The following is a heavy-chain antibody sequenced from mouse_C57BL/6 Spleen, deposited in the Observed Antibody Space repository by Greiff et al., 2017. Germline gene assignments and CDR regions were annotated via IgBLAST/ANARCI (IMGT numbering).Heavy chain of an antibody. V-gene: IGHV1-72*01. CDR3: AREGIYDGYFYWYFDV. CDR2: IDPNSGGT. J-gene: IGHJ1*03. Sequence: QVHVKQPGAELVKPGASVKLSCKASGYTFTSYWMHWVKQRPGRGLEWIGRIDPNSGGTKYNEKFKSKATLTVDKPSSTAYMQLSSLTSEDSAVYYCAREGIYDGYFYWYFDVWGTGTTVTVSS. CDR1: GYTFTSYW. D-gene: IGHD2-3*01.